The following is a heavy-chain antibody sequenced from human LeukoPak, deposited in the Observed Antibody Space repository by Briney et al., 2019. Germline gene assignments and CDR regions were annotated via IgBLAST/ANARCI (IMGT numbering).Heavy chain of an antibody. D-gene: IGHD2-21*01. Sequence: PGGSLRLSCVASGFTFRNYAMSWVRQAPGKGLESVSTISGSASDTHYADSVKGRFTISRDNSKNILYLHMDSLRADDTAVYYCAKDGEDWGQGTLVTVSS. CDR1: GFTFRNYA. CDR3: AKDGED. J-gene: IGHJ4*02. CDR2: ISGSASDT. V-gene: IGHV3-23*01.